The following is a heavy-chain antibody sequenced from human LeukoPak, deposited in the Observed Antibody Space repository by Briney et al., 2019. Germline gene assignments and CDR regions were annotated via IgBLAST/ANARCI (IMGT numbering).Heavy chain of an antibody. J-gene: IGHJ4*02. CDR3: ARDKGYCSGGSCYYFDY. V-gene: IGHV4-34*01. D-gene: IGHD2-15*01. CDR2: INHSGST. Sequence: SETLSLTCAVYGGSFSGYYWSWIRQPPGKGLEWIGEINHSGSTNYNPSLKSRVTISVDTSKNQFSPKLSSVTAADTAVYYCARDKGYCSGGSCYYFDYWGQGTLVTVSS. CDR1: GGSFSGYY.